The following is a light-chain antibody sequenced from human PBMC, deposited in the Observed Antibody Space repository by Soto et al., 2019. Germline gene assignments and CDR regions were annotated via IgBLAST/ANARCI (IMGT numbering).Light chain of an antibody. CDR3: QQYGSSRT. CDR1: QSVSSSY. Sequence: EIVLTQSPGTLSLSPGERATLSCRASQSVSSSYLAWYQQKPGQAPRLLIYGASSRATGIPDRFSGSGSGTDFTLTISRLEPEDFAVYYCQQYGSSRTFGQGTNGDIK. CDR2: GAS. V-gene: IGKV3-20*01. J-gene: IGKJ1*01.